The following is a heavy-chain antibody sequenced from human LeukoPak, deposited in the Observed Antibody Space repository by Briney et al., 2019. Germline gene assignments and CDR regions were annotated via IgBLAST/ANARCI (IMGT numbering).Heavy chain of an antibody. CDR3: ATVYYDSSAYGDLDS. Sequence: AGGSLRLSCAASGIAFRSFTMNWVSQAPGKGLEWVSSITPTSTSIFYADSVRGRFTISRDNAKNSLYLQMNSLRAEDTAIYHCATVYYDSSAYGDLDSWGQGTLVTVSS. J-gene: IGHJ4*02. D-gene: IGHD3-22*01. V-gene: IGHV3-21*01. CDR2: ITPTSTSI. CDR1: GIAFRSFT.